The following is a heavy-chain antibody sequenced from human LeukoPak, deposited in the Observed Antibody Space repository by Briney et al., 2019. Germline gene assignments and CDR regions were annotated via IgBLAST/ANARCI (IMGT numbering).Heavy chain of an antibody. Sequence: PSETLSLTCAVYGGSFSGYYWSWIRQPPGKGLEWIGEINHSGSTNYNPSLKSRVTISVDTSKNQFSLKLSSVTAADTAVYYCARGLSPRINMVRGVRPPFRGVFDYWGQGTLVTVSS. D-gene: IGHD3-10*01. CDR3: ARGLSPRINMVRGVRPPFRGVFDY. J-gene: IGHJ4*02. V-gene: IGHV4-34*01. CDR1: GGSFSGYY. CDR2: INHSGST.